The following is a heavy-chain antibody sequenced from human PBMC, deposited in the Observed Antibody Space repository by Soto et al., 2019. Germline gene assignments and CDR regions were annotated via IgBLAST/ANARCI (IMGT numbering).Heavy chain of an antibody. CDR2: TYYRSEWFN. V-gene: IGHV6-1*01. CDR1: GDSVSSNSAG. CDR3: ARDIDFGY. J-gene: IGHJ4*01. Sequence: PSQTLSLTCAISGDSVSSNSAGWNWIRQSPSRGLEWLGRTYYRSEWFNEYAVSVKSRITINPDTSKNQISLHLNSVTPENTARYYCARDIDFGYWGRGTQVTVSS. D-gene: IGHD3-10*01.